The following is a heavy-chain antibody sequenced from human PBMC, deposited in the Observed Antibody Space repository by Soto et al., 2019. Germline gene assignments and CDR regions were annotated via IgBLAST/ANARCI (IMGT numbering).Heavy chain of an antibody. CDR1: GFTFSSYA. Sequence: PGGSLRLSCAASGFTFSSYAMHWVRQAPGKGLEWVAVISYDGSNKYYADSVKGRFTISRDNSKNTLYLQMNSLRAEDTAVYYCARDPSEDYDFWSGYYPGDGMDVWGQGTTVTAP. V-gene: IGHV3-30-3*01. J-gene: IGHJ6*02. CDR3: ARDPSEDYDFWSGYYPGDGMDV. CDR2: ISYDGSNK. D-gene: IGHD3-3*01.